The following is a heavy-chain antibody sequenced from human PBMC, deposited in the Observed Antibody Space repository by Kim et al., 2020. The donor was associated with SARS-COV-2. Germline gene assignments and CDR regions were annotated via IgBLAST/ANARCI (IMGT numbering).Heavy chain of an antibody. V-gene: IGHV6-1*01. J-gene: IGHJ4*02. CDR3: ARVRFDNYGDPFDV. D-gene: IGHD4-17*01. CDR2: TFYRLKWYN. CDR1: GDSVSSDGVA. Sequence: SQTLSLTCGISGDSVSSDGVAWNWIRQSPSRGLEWLGRTFYRLKWYNDFAVSVKSRIAINTDTSKNQFSLHLTSVTPDDTAVYYCARVRFDNYGDPFDVWGQGTLITVSS.